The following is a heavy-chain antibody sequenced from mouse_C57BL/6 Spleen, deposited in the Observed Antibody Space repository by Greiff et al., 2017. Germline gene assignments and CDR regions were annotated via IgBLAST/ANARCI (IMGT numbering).Heavy chain of an antibody. J-gene: IGHJ1*03. V-gene: IGHV5-4*01. CDR3: AREKAGSYWDFGG. Sequence: EVKLMESGGGLVKPGGSLKLSCAASGFTFSSYAMSWVRQTPEKRLEWVATISDGGSYTYYPDNVKGRFTISRDNAKNTLYLQMSQLKSEDTAMYYCAREKAGSYWDFGGWGTGTTVTVAS. D-gene: IGHD4-1*01. CDR2: ISDGGSYT. CDR1: GFTFSSYA.